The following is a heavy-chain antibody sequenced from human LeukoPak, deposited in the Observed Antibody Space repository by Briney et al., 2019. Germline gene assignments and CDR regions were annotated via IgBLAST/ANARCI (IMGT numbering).Heavy chain of an antibody. J-gene: IGHJ4*02. D-gene: IGHD5-12*01. V-gene: IGHV3-23*01. CDR3: ARDPDSGYEGHPIDY. CDR1: GFTFSSYA. Sequence: HPGGSLRLSCAASGFTFSSYAMSWVRQAPGKGLEWVSAISGSGGSTYYADSVKGRFTISRDNAKNSLYLQMNSLRAEDTAVYYCARDPDSGYEGHPIDYWGQGTLVTVSS. CDR2: ISGSGGST.